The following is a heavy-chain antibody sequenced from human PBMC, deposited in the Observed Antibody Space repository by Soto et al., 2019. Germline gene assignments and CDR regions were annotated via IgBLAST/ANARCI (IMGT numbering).Heavy chain of an antibody. J-gene: IGHJ4*02. CDR2: MNPNSGNT. CDR1: GYTFTSYD. CDR3: ARKLRGAYYDSSGYYKLDY. D-gene: IGHD3-22*01. Sequence: QVQLVQSGAEVKKPGASVKVSCKASGYTFTSYDINWVRQATGQGLEWMGWMNPNSGNTGYAQKFQGRVTMTRNTSISTAYMELSSLRSEDTAVYYCARKLRGAYYDSSGYYKLDYWGQGTLVTVSS. V-gene: IGHV1-8*01.